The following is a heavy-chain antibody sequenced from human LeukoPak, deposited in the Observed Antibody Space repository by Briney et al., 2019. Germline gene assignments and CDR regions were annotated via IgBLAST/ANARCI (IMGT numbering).Heavy chain of an antibody. J-gene: IGHJ4*02. CDR2: ITDSGGST. Sequence: PGGSLRLSCVASGIPFSSFSMSWVRQAPGKGLEWVSSITDSGGSTFYADSVKGRFTISRNNSGSSLYLQMNSLRVEDTAVYYCAIRIGDYWGQGTLLTVSS. CDR3: AIRIGDY. D-gene: IGHD2-15*01. CDR1: GIPFSSFS. V-gene: IGHV3-23*01.